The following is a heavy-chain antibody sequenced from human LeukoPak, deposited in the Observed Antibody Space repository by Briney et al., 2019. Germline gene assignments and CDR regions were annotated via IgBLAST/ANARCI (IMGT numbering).Heavy chain of an antibody. V-gene: IGHV3-23*01. CDR3: ANLVTTVGGY. CDR1: GFTFSSYA. Sequence: GGSLRLSCAAPGFTFSSYAMSWVRQAPGKGLEWVSTISGSGGSTYYVDSAKGRFTISRDNSKNTLYLQMNSLRAEDTAVYYCANLVTTVGGYWGHGTLVTVSS. CDR2: ISGSGGST. D-gene: IGHD4-17*01. J-gene: IGHJ4*01.